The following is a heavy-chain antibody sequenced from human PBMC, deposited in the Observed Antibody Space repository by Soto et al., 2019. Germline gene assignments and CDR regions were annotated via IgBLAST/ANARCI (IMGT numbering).Heavy chain of an antibody. CDR2: IYYSGST. CDR1: GGSISSYY. Sequence: SETLSLTCTVSGGSISSYYWSWIRQPPGKGLEWIGYIYYSGSTNYNPSLKSRVTISVDTSKNQFSLKLSSVTAADTAVYYCAREIAVAGTWWFDPWGQGTLVTVSS. CDR3: AREIAVAGTWWFDP. V-gene: IGHV4-59*01. D-gene: IGHD6-19*01. J-gene: IGHJ5*02.